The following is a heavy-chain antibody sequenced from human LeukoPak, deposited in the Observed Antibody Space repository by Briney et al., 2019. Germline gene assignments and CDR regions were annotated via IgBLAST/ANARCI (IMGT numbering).Heavy chain of an antibody. J-gene: IGHJ5*02. CDR1: GFTFSDYG. V-gene: IGHV3-30*02. CDR2: IRFDGSIT. Sequence: GGSLRLSCAASGFTFSDYGMVWVRVRQAPGKGLEWMAFIRFDGSITYYADSVRDRFTISRDNAKNSLYLQMNSLRAEDTALYYCARVTYTMVRGVIKGEHWFDPWGQGTLVTVSS. D-gene: IGHD3-10*01. CDR3: ARVTYTMVRGVIKGEHWFDP.